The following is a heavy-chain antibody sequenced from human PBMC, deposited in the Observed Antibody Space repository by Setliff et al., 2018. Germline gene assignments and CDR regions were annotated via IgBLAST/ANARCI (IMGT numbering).Heavy chain of an antibody. J-gene: IGHJ3*02. CDR3: VRDRAAIVVGPPTGAFDI. CDR1: GYTFAKYG. Sequence: SAVKVSCKAFGYTFAKYGTSWVRQAPGQERGWMVWISGYNGYTVYAQKLQSRVTLTTDTSTGTAYMEVRSLRSDDTAQYYCVRDRAAIVVGPPTGAFDIWGEGTMVTVSS. V-gene: IGHV1-18*01. CDR2: ISGYNGYT. D-gene: IGHD2-2*01.